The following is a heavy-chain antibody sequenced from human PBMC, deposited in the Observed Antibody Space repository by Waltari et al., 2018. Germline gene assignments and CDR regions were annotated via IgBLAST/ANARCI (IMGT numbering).Heavy chain of an antibody. CDR2: ISYDGSNK. CDR3: AREEELGYFDY. V-gene: IGHV3-30*01. D-gene: IGHD7-27*01. Sequence: QVQLVESGGGVVQPGRSLRLSCAASGFTFSSYAMHWVRQAPGKGVEWVAVISYDGSNKYYADSVKGRFTISRDNSKNTLYLQMNSLRAEDTAVYYCAREEELGYFDYWGQGTLVTVSS. CDR1: GFTFSSYA. J-gene: IGHJ4*02.